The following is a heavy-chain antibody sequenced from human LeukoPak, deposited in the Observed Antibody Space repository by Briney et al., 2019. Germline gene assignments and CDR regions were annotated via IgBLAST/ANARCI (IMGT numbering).Heavy chain of an antibody. J-gene: IGHJ6*03. Sequence: GASVKVSCKASGYTFTSYYMHWVRQAPGQGLEWMGITNPSGGSTSCAQKFQGRVTMTRDTSTSTVYMELSSLRSEDTAVYYCARSSGRSPNRDYMDVWGKGTTVTISS. CDR3: ARSSGRSPNRDYMDV. V-gene: IGHV1-46*01. CDR2: TNPSGGST. CDR1: GYTFTSYY. D-gene: IGHD1-14*01.